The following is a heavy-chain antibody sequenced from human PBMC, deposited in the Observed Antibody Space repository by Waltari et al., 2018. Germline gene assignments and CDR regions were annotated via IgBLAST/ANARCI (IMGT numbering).Heavy chain of an antibody. D-gene: IGHD3-22*01. CDR2: KWYDGSNK. Sequence: QVQLVESGGGVVQPGRSLRLSCAASGFTFSSYGMHWVRQAPGKGLEWVAVKWYDGSNKYYADSVKGRFTISRDNSKNTLYLQMNSLRAEDTAVYYCAREAREYYDSSGFDYWGQGTLVTVSS. CDR1: GFTFSSYG. V-gene: IGHV3-33*01. J-gene: IGHJ4*02. CDR3: AREAREYYDSSGFDY.